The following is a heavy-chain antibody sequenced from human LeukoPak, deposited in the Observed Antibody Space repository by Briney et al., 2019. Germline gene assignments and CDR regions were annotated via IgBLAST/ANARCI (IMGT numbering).Heavy chain of an antibody. CDR3: AREGYSSGWYYAY. Sequence: GGSLRLSCAASGFTFSSYAMTWVRQAPGKGLEWVSAITGSGGSTYYADSVKGRFTISRDNSKNTLYLQMNSLRAEDTAVYYCAREGYSSGWYYAYWGQGTLVTVSS. D-gene: IGHD6-19*01. CDR2: ITGSGGST. V-gene: IGHV3-23*01. CDR1: GFTFSSYA. J-gene: IGHJ4*02.